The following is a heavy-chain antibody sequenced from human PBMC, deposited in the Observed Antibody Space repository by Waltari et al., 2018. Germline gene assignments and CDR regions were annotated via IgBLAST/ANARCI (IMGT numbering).Heavy chain of an antibody. V-gene: IGHV3-30*02. CDR1: AFTFTSAA. CDR3: AKAKKTERWLQLLGY. CDR2: IRYDGSNK. Sequence: QVQLAESGGGVVQPGGSLRLSRSSSAFTFTSAAMNRARQAPGKGLEWVAFIRYDGSNKYYADSVKGRFTISRDNSKNTLYLQMNSLRAEDTAVYYCAKAKKTERWLQLLGYWGQGTLVTVSS. J-gene: IGHJ4*02. D-gene: IGHD5-12*01.